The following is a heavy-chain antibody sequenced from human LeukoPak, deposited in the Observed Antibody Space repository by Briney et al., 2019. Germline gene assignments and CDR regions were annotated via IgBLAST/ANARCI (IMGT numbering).Heavy chain of an antibody. Sequence: GGSLRLSWAASKFTFSNYAMSWVRQAPRKGLEWVSAISGSGGTTYYAESVKGRFTISRDNSKNTVYLQVNSLRAEDTAVYYCATKMGSGTYSTFDMWGQGTMVTVSS. V-gene: IGHV3-23*01. CDR2: ISGSGGTT. D-gene: IGHD1-26*01. CDR1: KFTFSNYA. J-gene: IGHJ3*02. CDR3: ATKMGSGTYSTFDM.